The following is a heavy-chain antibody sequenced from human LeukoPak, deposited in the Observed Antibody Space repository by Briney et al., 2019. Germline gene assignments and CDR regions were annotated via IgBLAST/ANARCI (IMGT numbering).Heavy chain of an antibody. J-gene: IGHJ4*02. D-gene: IGHD1-26*01. CDR2: ISSSSSTI. V-gene: IGHV3-48*02. Sequence: GVSLRLPCAASGFTFSSYSITWVRQAPGKGLEWVSYISSSSSTIYYADSVEGRFTISRDNAKNSLYLQMNSLRDEDTAVYYCARSCLGGAKDQGCFDYWGQGTLVTVSS. CDR3: ARSCLGGAKDQGCFDY. CDR1: GFTFSSYS.